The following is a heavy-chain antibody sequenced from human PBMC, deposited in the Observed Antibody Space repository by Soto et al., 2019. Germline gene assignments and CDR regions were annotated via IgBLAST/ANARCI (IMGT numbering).Heavy chain of an antibody. CDR2: ISYDGSNK. J-gene: IGHJ4*02. Sequence: PGVSLRLSCAASGFTFSTYGMHWVRQAPGKGLEWVAVISYDGSNKYYADSVKGRFTISRDNSKNTLFLQMNSLRAEDTAVYYCAKELGEYCTGGSCYYFDYWGQGTLVTV. D-gene: IGHD2-15*01. V-gene: IGHV3-30*18. CDR1: GFTFSTYG. CDR3: AKELGEYCTGGSCYYFDY.